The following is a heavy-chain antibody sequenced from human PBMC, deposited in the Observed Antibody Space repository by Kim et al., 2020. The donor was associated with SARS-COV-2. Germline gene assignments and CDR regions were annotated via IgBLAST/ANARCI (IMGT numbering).Heavy chain of an antibody. V-gene: IGHV3-48*03. CDR3: ARETVVTPDAFDI. J-gene: IGHJ3*02. D-gene: IGHD2-21*02. Sequence: YEDSVKGRFSMSTDNAKNSLYLQMNSLRAEDTAVYYCARETVVTPDAFDIWGQGTMVTVSS.